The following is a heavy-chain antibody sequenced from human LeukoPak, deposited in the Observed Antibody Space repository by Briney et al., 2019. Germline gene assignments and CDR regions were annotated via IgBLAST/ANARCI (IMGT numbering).Heavy chain of an antibody. CDR3: ASYYYGSGSTLYYYYGMDV. CDR1: GFTFSDYY. V-gene: IGHV3-11*03. D-gene: IGHD3-10*01. J-gene: IGHJ6*02. CDR2: ISSSSSYT. Sequence: GGSLRLSCAASGFTFSDYYMSWIRQAPGKGLEWVSYISSSSSYTNYADSVKGRFTISRDNAKNSLYLHMNSLRAEDTAVYYCASYYYGSGSTLYYYYGMDVWGQGTTVTVSS.